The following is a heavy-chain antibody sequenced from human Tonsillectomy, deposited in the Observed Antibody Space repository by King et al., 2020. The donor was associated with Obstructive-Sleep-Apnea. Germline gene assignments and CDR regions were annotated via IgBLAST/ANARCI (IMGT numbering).Heavy chain of an antibody. CDR3: ATRYCSGGSCYFDGFDI. V-gene: IGHV3-7*01. CDR2: IKQDGSEK. CDR1: GFTFSYYW. D-gene: IGHD2-15*01. J-gene: IGHJ3*02. Sequence: QLVQSGGGLVQPGGSLRLSCAASGFTFSYYWMSWVRQAPGKGLEWVANIKQDGSEKYYVDSVKGRFTISRDNAKNSLYLQMNSLRAADTAVYYCATRYCSGGSCYFDGFDIWGQGTMVTVSS.